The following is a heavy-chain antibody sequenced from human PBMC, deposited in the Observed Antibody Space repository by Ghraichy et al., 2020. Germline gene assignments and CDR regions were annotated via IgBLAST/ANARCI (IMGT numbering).Heavy chain of an antibody. CDR1: GGSFSGYY. V-gene: IGHV4-34*01. D-gene: IGHD2-2*01. CDR3: ARGSWGSHYIVVVPAGLYYFDY. CDR2: INHSGST. Sequence: QTLSPTCAVYGGSFSGYYWSWIRQPPGKGLEWIGEINHSGSTNYNPSLKSRVTISVDTSKNQFSLKLSSVTAADTAVYYCARGSWGSHYIVVVPAGLYYFDYWGQGTLVTVSS. J-gene: IGHJ4*02.